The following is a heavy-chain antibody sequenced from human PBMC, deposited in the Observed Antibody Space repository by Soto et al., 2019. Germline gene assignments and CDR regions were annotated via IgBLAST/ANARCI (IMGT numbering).Heavy chain of an antibody. CDR1: GGSISSSSYY. CDR3: ASGSPIVVVPAAHNSGYGMDV. Sequence: SETLSLTCTVSGGSISSSSYYWGWIRQPPGKGLEWIGSIYYSGSTYYNPSLKSRVTISVDTSKNQFSLKLSSVTAADTAVYYCASGSPIVVVPAAHNSGYGMDVWGQGTTVTVSS. V-gene: IGHV4-39*01. D-gene: IGHD2-2*01. CDR2: IYYSGST. J-gene: IGHJ6*02.